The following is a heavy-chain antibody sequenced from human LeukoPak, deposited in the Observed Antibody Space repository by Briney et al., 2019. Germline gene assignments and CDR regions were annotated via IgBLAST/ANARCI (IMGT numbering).Heavy chain of an antibody. CDR3: ARDRGTGTTDIVVVPAATYYFDY. V-gene: IGHV3-48*04. D-gene: IGHD2-2*01. CDR2: ISSSSSTI. J-gene: IGHJ4*02. CDR1: GFTFSSYS. Sequence: GGSLRLSCAASGFTFSSYSMNWVRQAPGKGLEWVSYISSSSSTIYYADSVKGRFTISRDNAKNSLYLQMNSLRAEDTAVYYCARDRGTGTTDIVVVPAATYYFDYWGQGTLVTVSS.